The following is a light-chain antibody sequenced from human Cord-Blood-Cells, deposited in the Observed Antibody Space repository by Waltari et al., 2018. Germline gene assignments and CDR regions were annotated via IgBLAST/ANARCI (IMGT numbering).Light chain of an antibody. CDR3: QQSYSTPYT. V-gene: IGKV1-39*01. CDR1: QSISSY. J-gene: IGKJ2*01. Sequence: DIQMTQSQSPLSASVGARVTITCRASQSISSYLNWYQQKPGKAPKLLIYAASSLQSGVPSRFSGSGSGTDFTLTISSLQPEDFATYYCQQSYSTPYTFGQGTKLEIK. CDR2: AAS.